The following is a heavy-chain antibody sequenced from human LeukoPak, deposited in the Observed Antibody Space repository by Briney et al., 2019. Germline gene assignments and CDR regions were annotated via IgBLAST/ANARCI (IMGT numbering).Heavy chain of an antibody. J-gene: IGHJ4*02. CDR1: GFTFSSYA. V-gene: IGHV3-23*01. D-gene: IGHD6-6*01. Sequence: GGSLRLSCAASGFTFSSYAMSWVRQAPGKGLEWVSAISGSGGSTYYADSVKGRFTISRDNSKNTLYLQMNSLRAEDTAVYYCAKSSISRSSSATDYWGQGTLVTVSS. CDR3: AKSSISRSSSATDY. CDR2: ISGSGGST.